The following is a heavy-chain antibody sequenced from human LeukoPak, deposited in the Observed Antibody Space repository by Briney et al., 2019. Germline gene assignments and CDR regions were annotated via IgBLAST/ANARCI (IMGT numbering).Heavy chain of an antibody. CDR1: GGTFSSYT. Sequence: SVKVSCKASGGTFSSYTISWVRQAPGQGLEWMGRIIPILGIANHAQKFQGRVTITADKSTSTAYMELSSLRSEDTAVYYCARYQYYYDSSGYPVDYWGQGTLVTVSS. CDR2: IIPILGIA. J-gene: IGHJ4*02. CDR3: ARYQYYYDSSGYPVDY. D-gene: IGHD3-22*01. V-gene: IGHV1-69*02.